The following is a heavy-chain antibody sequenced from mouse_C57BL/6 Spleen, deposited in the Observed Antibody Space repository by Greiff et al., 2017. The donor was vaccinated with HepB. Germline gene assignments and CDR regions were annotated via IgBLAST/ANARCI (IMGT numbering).Heavy chain of an antibody. D-gene: IGHD2-10*02. Sequence: VQLQQSGPELVKPGASVKISCKASGYTFTDYYMNWVKQSHGKSLEWIGDINPNNGGTSYNQKFKGKATLTVDKSSSTAYMELRSLTSEDSAVYYCARKDLGYEHVWGTGTTVTVSS. CDR2: INPNNGGT. CDR3: ARKDLGYEHV. V-gene: IGHV1-26*01. CDR1: GYTFTDYY. J-gene: IGHJ1*03.